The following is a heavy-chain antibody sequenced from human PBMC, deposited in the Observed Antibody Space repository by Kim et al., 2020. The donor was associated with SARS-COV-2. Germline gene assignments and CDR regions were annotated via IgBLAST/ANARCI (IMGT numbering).Heavy chain of an antibody. V-gene: IGHV3-23*01. Sequence: GGSLRLSCAASGFTFSSYAMSWVRQAPGKGLEWVSAISGSGGSTYYADSVKGRFTISRDNSKNTLYLQMNSLRAEDTAVYYCAKDIHDSSGYYSTYYYYYGMDVWGQGTTVTVSS. CDR3: AKDIHDSSGYYSTYYYYYGMDV. D-gene: IGHD3-22*01. CDR1: GFTFSSYA. CDR2: ISGSGGST. J-gene: IGHJ6*02.